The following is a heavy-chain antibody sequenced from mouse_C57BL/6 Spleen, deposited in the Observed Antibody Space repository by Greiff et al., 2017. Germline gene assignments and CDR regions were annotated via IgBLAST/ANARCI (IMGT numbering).Heavy chain of an antibody. D-gene: IGHD2-4*01. CDR3: ARGDYNYYAMDY. Sequence: VQLQQPGAELVRPGSSVKLSCKASGYTFTSYWMHWVKQRPIQGLEWIGNIDPSDSETHYNQKFKDKATLTVDKSSSTAYMQLSSLTSDDAAVYYCARGDYNYYAMDYWGQGTSVTVSS. J-gene: IGHJ4*01. CDR1: GYTFTSYW. CDR2: IDPSDSET. V-gene: IGHV1-52*01.